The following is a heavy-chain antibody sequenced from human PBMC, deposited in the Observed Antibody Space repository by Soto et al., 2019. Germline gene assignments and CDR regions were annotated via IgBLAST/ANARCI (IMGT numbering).Heavy chain of an antibody. J-gene: IGHJ3*02. D-gene: IGHD3-3*01. CDR3: ASSPPTYDGVHAFDI. V-gene: IGHV1-18*01. CDR1: GYTFSNSG. Sequence: QVQLVQSGAEVKKPGASVKVSCKASGYTFSNSGINWVRQAPGQGLEWMGWISTYNGHTNYAQKLQGRVTMTTDTSTSTAYMELRSLRSDDTAVYYCASSPPTYDGVHAFDIWGQGTMVTVSS. CDR2: ISTYNGHT.